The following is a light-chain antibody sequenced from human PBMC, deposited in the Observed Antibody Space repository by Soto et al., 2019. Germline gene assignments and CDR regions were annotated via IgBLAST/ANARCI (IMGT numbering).Light chain of an antibody. CDR3: MQGLRTPFT. Sequence: QTQLSLPVTPGEPASISCRSSQSLLHNNGYNYLDWYLQKPGQSPQLLIYLSSSRASGVPDRFSASGSGTDFTLEISRVEAEDVGVYYCMQGLRTPFTLRPGTKVDIK. CDR1: QSLLHNNGYNY. CDR2: LSS. J-gene: IGKJ3*01. V-gene: IGKV2-28*01.